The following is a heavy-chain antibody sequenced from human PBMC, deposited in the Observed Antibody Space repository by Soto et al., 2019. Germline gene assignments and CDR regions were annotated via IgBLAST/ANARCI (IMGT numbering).Heavy chain of an antibody. V-gene: IGHV1-18*01. CDR3: ARDTVVVAATSTGEVGAFDY. D-gene: IGHD2-15*01. J-gene: IGHJ4*02. CDR1: GYTFTSYG. CDR2: ISAYNGNT. Sequence: ASVKVSCKASGYTFTSYGISWVRQAPGQGLEWMGWISAYNGNTNYAQKLQGRVTMTTDTSTSTAYMELRSLRSDDTAVYYCARDTVVVAATSTGEVGAFDYWGQGTLVTVSS.